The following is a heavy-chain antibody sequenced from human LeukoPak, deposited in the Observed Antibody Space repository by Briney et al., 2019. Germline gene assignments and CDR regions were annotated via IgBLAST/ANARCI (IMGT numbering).Heavy chain of an antibody. V-gene: IGHV4-39*01. CDR2: IYYSGST. Sequence: SETLSLTCTVSGGSISSSSYYWGWIRQTPGKGLEWIGRIYYSGSTYYNPSLKSRVTISVDTSKNQFSLKLSSVTAADTAVYYCARLRGYYYNSSAHRPLFDYWGQGTLVTVSS. D-gene: IGHD3-22*01. J-gene: IGHJ4*02. CDR3: ARLRGYYYNSSAHRPLFDY. CDR1: GGSISSSSYY.